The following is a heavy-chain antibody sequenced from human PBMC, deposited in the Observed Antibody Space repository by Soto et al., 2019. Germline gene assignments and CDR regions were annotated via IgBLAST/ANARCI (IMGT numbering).Heavy chain of an antibody. J-gene: IGHJ4*02. D-gene: IGHD3-3*01. V-gene: IGHV5-51*01. CDR3: VRPDSTGYYTH. Sequence: PGESLKISCKGSGYSFTNYWIGWVRQMSGKGLEWMGIVNPADSDTRYSPSFQGQVTVSVDKSISTAYLQRGSLKASDTAMYYCVRPDSTGYYTHWGQGTPVTVSS. CDR1: GYSFTNYW. CDR2: VNPADSDT.